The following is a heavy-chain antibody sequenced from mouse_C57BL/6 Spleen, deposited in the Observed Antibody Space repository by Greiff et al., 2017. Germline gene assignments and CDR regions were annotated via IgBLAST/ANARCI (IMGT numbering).Heavy chain of an antibody. D-gene: IGHD1-1*01. Sequence: EVHLVESGPGLVKPSQSLSLTCSVTGYSITSGYYWNWIRQFPGNKLEWMGYISYDGSNNYNPSLKNRISITRDTSKNQFFLKLNSVTTEDTATYYCARDRPYYFGSSYDYAMDYWGQGTSVTVSS. J-gene: IGHJ4*01. CDR1: GYSITSGYY. CDR3: ARDRPYYFGSSYDYAMDY. V-gene: IGHV3-6*01. CDR2: ISYDGSN.